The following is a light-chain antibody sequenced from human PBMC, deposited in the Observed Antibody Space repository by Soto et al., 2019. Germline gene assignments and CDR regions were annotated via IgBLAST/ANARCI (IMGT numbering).Light chain of an antibody. CDR1: SSNIGSNT. CDR3: AAWDDSLNGYV. J-gene: IGLJ1*01. Sequence: QSVLSQPPSASGTPGQRVTISCSGSSSNIGSNTVSWYQQFPGTAPKLLIYFNIQRPSGVPDRFSGSKSGTSASLAISGLQSEDEADYCCAAWDDSLNGYVFGTGTKVTVL. V-gene: IGLV1-44*01. CDR2: FNI.